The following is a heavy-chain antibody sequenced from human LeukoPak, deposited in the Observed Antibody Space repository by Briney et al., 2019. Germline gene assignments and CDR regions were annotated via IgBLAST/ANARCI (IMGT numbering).Heavy chain of an antibody. CDR1: GFTFSNYW. D-gene: IGHD5-18*01. J-gene: IGHJ4*02. Sequence: GGSLRLPCAASGFTFSNYWMHWVRQAPGKGLVWVSRINSDGSSTTYADSVKGRFTISRDNGQDTLYLQMNSLRAEDMAVYYCAREGRGYSYAFEYWGQGTLVTVSS. CDR2: INSDGSST. CDR3: AREGRGYSYAFEY. V-gene: IGHV3-74*01.